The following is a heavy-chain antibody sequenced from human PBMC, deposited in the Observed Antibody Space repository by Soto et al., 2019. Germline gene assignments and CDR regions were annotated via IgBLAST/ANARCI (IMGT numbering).Heavy chain of an antibody. D-gene: IGHD6-6*01. CDR3: ARDLTSPLIAARYDFDY. V-gene: IGHV1-18*01. CDR1: GYTFTIYG. J-gene: IGHJ4*02. CDR2: ISAYNGNT. Sequence: GASVKVSCKASGYTFTIYGSSWVRQAPGQGLEWMGWISAYNGNTNYAQKLQGRVTMTTDTSTSTAYMELRSLRSDDTAVYYCARDLTSPLIAARYDFDYWGQGTLVTVSS.